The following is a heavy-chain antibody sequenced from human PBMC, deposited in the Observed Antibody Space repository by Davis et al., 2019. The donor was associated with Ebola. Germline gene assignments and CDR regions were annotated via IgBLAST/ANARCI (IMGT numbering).Heavy chain of an antibody. Sequence: GAALKISCGGSGLSFSAYFMDWVRLTPGTGLGWVGLSRNQENHYNTEYAASVRGRFTISRDDSKKSMYLQMNSLGTEDTAVYYCVTENWYRFESWGQGTLVTVSS. V-gene: IGHV3-72*01. CDR3: VTENWYRFES. CDR2: SRNQENHYNT. J-gene: IGHJ4*02. CDR1: GLSFSAYF. D-gene: IGHD1/OR15-1a*01.